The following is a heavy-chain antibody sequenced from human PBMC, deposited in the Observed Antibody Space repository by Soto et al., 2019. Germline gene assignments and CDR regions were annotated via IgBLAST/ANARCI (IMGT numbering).Heavy chain of an antibody. CDR1: GFTFSSYS. D-gene: IGHD3-9*01. CDR2: ISSSNNNI. V-gene: IGHV3-21*01. Sequence: GSLRLSCAASGFTFSSYSMNWVRQAPGKGLEWVSSISSSNNNIYYADSVKGRFAISRDNAKNSLYLQMNTLRAEDTAVYYCARSLRGILDAFDIWGQGTMVTVSS. CDR3: ARSLRGILDAFDI. J-gene: IGHJ3*02.